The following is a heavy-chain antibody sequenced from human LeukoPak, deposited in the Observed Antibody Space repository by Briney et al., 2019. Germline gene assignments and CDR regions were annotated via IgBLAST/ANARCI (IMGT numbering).Heavy chain of an antibody. J-gene: IGHJ6*02. D-gene: IGHD6-13*01. V-gene: IGHV1-2*06. CDR2: INPNSGVT. CDR3: AKDGQVTAGFIGWGARAPYHYYGMDA. CDR1: GYIFIDYD. Sequence: ASVKVSCKASGYIFIDYDMHWVRQAPGQGLEWMGRINPNSGVTTSAQKFQGRVTMTRDTSISTAYMELGSLRSDDTAVYYCAKDGQVTAGFIGWGARAPYHYYGMDAWGQGTTVIVSS.